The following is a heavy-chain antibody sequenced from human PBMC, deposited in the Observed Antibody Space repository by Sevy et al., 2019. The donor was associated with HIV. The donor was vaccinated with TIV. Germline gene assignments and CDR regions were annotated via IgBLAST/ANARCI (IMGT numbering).Heavy chain of an antibody. V-gene: IGHV6-1*01. CDR2: TYYRSRWLY. J-gene: IGHJ3*02. CDR1: GDSVSSNTAA. CDR3: ARRDHNWDYGITSYLHTFDI. D-gene: IGHD4-17*01. Sequence: KQSQTLSLTCAISGDSVSSNTAAWNWIRQSPSRGLEWLGRTYYRSRWLYEYAVSVKSRITINADTSKNQFSLHLNSVSPEDTAIYYCARRDHNWDYGITSYLHTFDIWGQGTMVTVSS.